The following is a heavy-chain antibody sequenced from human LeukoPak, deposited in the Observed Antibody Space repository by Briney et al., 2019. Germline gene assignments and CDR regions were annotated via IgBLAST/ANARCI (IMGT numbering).Heavy chain of an antibody. V-gene: IGHV4-4*07. Sequence: PSETLSLTCAISGGSISTYYWSWIRQPAGKGLEWIGRIYTSGSTHYNPSLKSRVTISVDKSKKQFSLKLSSVTAADTGVYYCGRVRAVGGPQFAYYYHMEIWGTGATVTVSS. J-gene: IGHJ6*03. CDR1: GGSISTYY. CDR2: IYTSGST. CDR3: GRVRAVGGPQFAYYYHMEI. D-gene: IGHD2-15*01.